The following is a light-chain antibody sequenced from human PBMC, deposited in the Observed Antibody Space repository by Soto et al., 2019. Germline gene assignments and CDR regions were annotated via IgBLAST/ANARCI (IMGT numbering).Light chain of an antibody. Sequence: EDVFTQSPGTLSLSQGERATLSCRASQSVSSSYLAWYQQKPGQAPRLLIYGASSRATGIPDRFSGSGSGTDFTLTISRLEPEDFAVYYCQQYGSSPETFGQGTKVDIK. CDR1: QSVSSSY. CDR3: QQYGSSPET. J-gene: IGKJ1*01. V-gene: IGKV3-20*01. CDR2: GAS.